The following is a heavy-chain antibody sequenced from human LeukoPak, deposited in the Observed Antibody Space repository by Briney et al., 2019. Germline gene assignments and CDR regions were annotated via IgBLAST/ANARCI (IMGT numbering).Heavy chain of an antibody. CDR3: ARLSTAAADSDY. V-gene: IGHV3-7*01. Sequence: GGSLRLSCAASGFTFSSYWMSWVRQAPGKGLEWVANIKQDGSDKYYVDSVKGRFTISRDNAKNSLYLQMNSLRAEDTAVYYCARLSTAAADSDYWAREPWSPSPQ. CDR2: IKQDGSDK. D-gene: IGHD6-13*01. J-gene: IGHJ4*02. CDR1: GFTFSSYW.